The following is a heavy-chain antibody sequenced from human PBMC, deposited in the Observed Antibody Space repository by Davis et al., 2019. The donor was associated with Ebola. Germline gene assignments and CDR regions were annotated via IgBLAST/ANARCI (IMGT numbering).Heavy chain of an antibody. CDR1: GFTFSSYW. D-gene: IGHD2-2*01. V-gene: IGHV3-74*01. CDR3: ARSSYQPDY. Sequence: PGGSLRLSCAASGFTFSSYWMHWVRQAPGKGLVWVSRINPDGSFTDYADSVKGRFSISRDSTSNTLYLQMNGLRAGDTAVYDCARSSYQPDYWGQGTLITVSS. J-gene: IGHJ4*02. CDR2: INPDGSFT.